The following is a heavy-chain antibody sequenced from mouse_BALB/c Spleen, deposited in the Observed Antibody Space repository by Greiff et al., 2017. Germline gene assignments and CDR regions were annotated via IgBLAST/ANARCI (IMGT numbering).Heavy chain of an antibody. CDR2: ISYDGSN. CDR3: ASLLRLDWFAY. CDR1: GYSITSGYY. J-gene: IGHJ3*01. Sequence: VQLKESGPGLVKPSQSLSLTCSVTGYSITSGYYWNWIRQFPGNKLEWMGYISYDGSNNYNPSLKNRISITRDTSKNQFFLKLNSVTTEDTATYYCASLLRLDWFAYWGQGTLVTVSA. V-gene: IGHV3-6*02. D-gene: IGHD1-2*01.